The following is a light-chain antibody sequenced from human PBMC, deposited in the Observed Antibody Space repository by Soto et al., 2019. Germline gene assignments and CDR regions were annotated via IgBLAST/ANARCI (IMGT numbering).Light chain of an antibody. V-gene: IGKV1-27*01. CDR2: AAS. J-gene: IGKJ4*01. CDR1: LPISNY. CDR3: QKNNRAPLT. Sequence: DIQMTQSPSSLSASVGDRVTITCRASLPISNYLAWYQQKPGKIPNLLIYAASTLQAGVPSRFSGSGSGTDSILTISSQPHEDVAYYYWQKNNRAPLTFGGGTKVEIK.